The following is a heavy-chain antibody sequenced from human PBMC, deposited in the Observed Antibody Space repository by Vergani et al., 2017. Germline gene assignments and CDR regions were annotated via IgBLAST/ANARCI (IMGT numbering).Heavy chain of an antibody. CDR2: IKQDGSEK. J-gene: IGHJ6*02. CDR3: ARALGIAMPGTPLGYYYYGMDV. Sequence: EVQLVESGGGLVQPGGSLRLSCAASGFTFISYWMSWVRQAPGKGLEWVANIKQDGSEKYYVDSVKGRFTISRDNAKNSLYLQMNSLRAEDTAVYYCARALGIAMPGTPLGYYYYGMDVWGQGTTVTVSS. CDR1: GFTFISYW. V-gene: IGHV3-7*01. D-gene: IGHD6-19*01.